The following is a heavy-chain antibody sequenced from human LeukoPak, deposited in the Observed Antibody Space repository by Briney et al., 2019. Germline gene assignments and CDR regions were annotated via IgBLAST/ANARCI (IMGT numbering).Heavy chain of an antibody. D-gene: IGHD6-19*01. J-gene: IGHJ4*02. CDR3: ARTVAGTGSGDY. CDR1: GGTFSSYA. V-gene: IGHV1-69*13. CDR2: IIPIFGTA. Sequence: SVKVSCKASGGTFSSYAISWVRQAPGQGLEWMGGIIPIFGTANYAQKFQGRVTITADESTSAAYMELSSLRSEDTAVYYCARTVAGTGSGDYWGQGTLVTVSS.